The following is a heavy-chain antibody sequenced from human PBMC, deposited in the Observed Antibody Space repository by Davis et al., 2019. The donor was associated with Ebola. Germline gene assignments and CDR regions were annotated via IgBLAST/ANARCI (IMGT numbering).Heavy chain of an antibody. V-gene: IGHV4-34*01. D-gene: IGHD5-12*01. Sequence: SETLSLTCAVYGGSFSGYYWSWIRQPPGKGLEWIGEINHSGSTNYNPSLKSRVTISVDTSKNQFSLKLSSVTAADTAVYYCARWEWLRRAFDIWGQGTMVTVSS. CDR1: GGSFSGYY. CDR3: ARWEWLRRAFDI. J-gene: IGHJ3*02. CDR2: INHSGST.